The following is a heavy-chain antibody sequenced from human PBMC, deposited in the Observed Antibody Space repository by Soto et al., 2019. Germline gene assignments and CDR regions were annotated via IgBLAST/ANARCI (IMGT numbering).Heavy chain of an antibody. J-gene: IGHJ5*02. V-gene: IGHV4-39*01. D-gene: IGHD6-6*01. CDR2: IYYSGYT. CDR1: GGSISSSSYY. Sequence: PSETLSLTCTVSGGSISSSSYYWGWIRQPPGKGLEWIGSIYYSGYTYYNPSLKSRVTISVDTSKNQFSLKLSSVTAADTAVYYCARHAMEQLGLVIWFDPWGQGTLVTVSS. CDR3: ARHAMEQLGLVIWFDP.